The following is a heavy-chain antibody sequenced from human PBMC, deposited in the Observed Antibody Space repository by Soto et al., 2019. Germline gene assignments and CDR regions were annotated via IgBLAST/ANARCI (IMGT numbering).Heavy chain of an antibody. CDR2: TYYRSKWYN. D-gene: IGHD6-6*01. CDR3: AGGVVQDYYYGMDV. CDR1: GDSVSSNSAA. J-gene: IGHJ6*02. Sequence: SQTLLLTCAISGDSVSSNSAAWNWIRQSPSRGLEWLGRTYYRSKWYNDYAVSVKSRITINPDTSKNQFSLQLNSVTPEDTAVYYCAGGVVQDYYYGMDVWGQGTTVTVSS. V-gene: IGHV6-1*01.